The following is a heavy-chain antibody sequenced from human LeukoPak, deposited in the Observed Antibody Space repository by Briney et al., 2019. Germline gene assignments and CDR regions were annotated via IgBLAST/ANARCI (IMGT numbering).Heavy chain of an antibody. CDR2: IYYSGST. Sequence: SETLSLTCTVSGGSISSYYWGWIRQPPGKGLEWIGSIYYSGSTYYNPSLKSRVTISVDTSKNQFSLKLSSVTAADTAVYYCARDVVAWGLWFGESHDLWGRGTLVTVSS. D-gene: IGHD3-10*01. CDR1: GGSISSYY. J-gene: IGHJ2*01. V-gene: IGHV4-39*07. CDR3: ARDVVAWGLWFGESHDL.